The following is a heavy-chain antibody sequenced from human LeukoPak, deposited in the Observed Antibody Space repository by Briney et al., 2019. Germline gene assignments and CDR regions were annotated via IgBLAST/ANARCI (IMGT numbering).Heavy chain of an antibody. Sequence: GASVKVSCKASGGTFSSYAISWVRQAPGQGLEWMGGIIPIFGTANYAQKFQGRVTITADESTSTAYMELSSLRSEDTAVYYCAREEFKEWLILNDYWGQGTLVTVSS. CDR3: AREEFKEWLILNDY. V-gene: IGHV1-69*13. J-gene: IGHJ4*02. CDR2: IIPIFGTA. CDR1: GGTFSSYA. D-gene: IGHD3-22*01.